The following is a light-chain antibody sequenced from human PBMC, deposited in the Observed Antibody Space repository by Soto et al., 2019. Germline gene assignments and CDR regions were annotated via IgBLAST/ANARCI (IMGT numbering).Light chain of an antibody. CDR3: QQYNNWPPWT. V-gene: IGKV3-15*01. Sequence: EIVMSQSPAILSVSSGERATLSCRASQSVSSNLAWYQQKPGQAPRLLIYGASTRATGIPARFSGSGSGTEFTLTISSLQSEDFAVYYCQQYNNWPPWTFGQGTKV. J-gene: IGKJ1*01. CDR1: QSVSSN. CDR2: GAS.